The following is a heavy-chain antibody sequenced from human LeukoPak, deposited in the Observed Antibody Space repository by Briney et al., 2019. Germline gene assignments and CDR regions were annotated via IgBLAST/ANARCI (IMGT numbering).Heavy chain of an antibody. CDR2: IYHSGST. Sequence: PSETLSLTCTVSGGSISSGGYYWSWIRQPPGKGLEWIGYIYHSGSTYYNPSLKSRVTISVDRSKNQFSLKLSSVTAADTAVYYCARGRGPTTPFDYWGQGTLVTVSS. V-gene: IGHV4-30-2*01. CDR1: GGSISSGGYY. J-gene: IGHJ4*02. D-gene: IGHD1-7*01. CDR3: ARGRGPTTPFDY.